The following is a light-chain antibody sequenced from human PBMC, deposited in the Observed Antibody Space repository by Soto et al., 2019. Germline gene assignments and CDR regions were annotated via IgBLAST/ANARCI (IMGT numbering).Light chain of an antibody. J-gene: IGLJ2*01. CDR3: QSYDTGLRGMV. CDR1: SSNIGADYN. CDR2: GNS. Sequence: QSALTQPPSVSGAPGQRVTISCTGTSSNIGADYNVHWYRQVPGTAPKLLIYGNSDRPSGVPDRFSGSKSGPSASLAITGLQTEDEADYYCQSYDTGLRGMVFGGGTKVTVL. V-gene: IGLV1-40*01.